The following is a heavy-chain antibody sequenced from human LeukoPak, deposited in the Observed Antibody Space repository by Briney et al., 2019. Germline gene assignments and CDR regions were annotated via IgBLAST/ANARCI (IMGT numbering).Heavy chain of an antibody. CDR3: ARGNSFSYPD. J-gene: IGHJ4*02. Sequence: GGSLRLSCAASGFTFTSFWMHWVRQAPGQGLVWVSRINNDGSGSSYADSVKGRFTISRDNAKNTLFLQMNSLRAEDTAVYYCARGNSFSYPDWGQGTLVTVSS. CDR1: GFTFTSFW. CDR2: INNDGSGS. D-gene: IGHD3-16*02. V-gene: IGHV3-74*01.